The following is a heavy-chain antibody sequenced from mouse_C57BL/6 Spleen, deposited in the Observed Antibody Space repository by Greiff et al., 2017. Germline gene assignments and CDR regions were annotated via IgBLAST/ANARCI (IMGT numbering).Heavy chain of an antibody. V-gene: IGHV1-53*01. J-gene: IGHJ3*01. CDR2: INPSNGGT. CDR3: ARWDYDYDEGFAY. D-gene: IGHD2-4*01. CDR1: GYTFTSYW. Sequence: QIQLQQPGTELVKPGASVKLSCKASGYTFTSYWMHWVKQRPGQGLEWIGNINPSNGGTNYNEKFKSKATLTVDKSSSTAYMQLSSLTSEDSAVYYSARWDYDYDEGFAYWGQGTLVTVSA.